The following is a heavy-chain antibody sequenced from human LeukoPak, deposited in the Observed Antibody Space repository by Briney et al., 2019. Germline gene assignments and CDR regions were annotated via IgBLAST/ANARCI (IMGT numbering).Heavy chain of an antibody. J-gene: IGHJ6*03. D-gene: IGHD6-13*01. CDR2: IRYDGSNK. CDR3: ARDLTAAAGSFIYYYHYMDV. V-gene: IGHV3-30*02. CDR1: GFTFSSYG. Sequence: GGSLRLSCAASGFTFSSYGMHWVRQAPGKGLEWVAFIRYDGSNKYYADSVKGRFTISRDNSKNTLYLLMNSLRAEDTAVYYCARDLTAAAGSFIYYYHYMDVWGKGTTVTVSS.